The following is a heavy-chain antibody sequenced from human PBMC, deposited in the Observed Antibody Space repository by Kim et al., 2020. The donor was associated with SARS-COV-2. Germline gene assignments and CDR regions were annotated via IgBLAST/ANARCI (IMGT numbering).Heavy chain of an antibody. D-gene: IGHD3-16*01. CDR2: INTGGDFI. Sequence: GGSLRLSCAASGITFSTYNMAWVRQAPGKGLEWVSFINTGGDFITYADSVKGRFTISRDNAQNSLFLQMNSLAVEDTGAYYCVTDMSVILRAFDYWGQGTLVTVSS. CDR1: GITFSTYN. V-gene: IGHV3-21*01. J-gene: IGHJ4*02. CDR3: VTDMSVILRAFDY.